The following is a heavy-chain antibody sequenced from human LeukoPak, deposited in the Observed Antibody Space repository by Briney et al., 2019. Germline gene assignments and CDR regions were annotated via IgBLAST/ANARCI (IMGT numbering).Heavy chain of an antibody. J-gene: IGHJ4*02. CDR2: ISGSGGST. CDR1: GFTFSSYA. D-gene: IGHD3-10*01. V-gene: IGHV3-23*01. Sequence: PGGSLRLXCAASGFTFSSYAMSWVRRAPGKGLEWVSAISGSGGSTYYADSVKGRFTISRDNSKNTLYLQMNSLRAEDTAVYYCAKELTLWFGEPIDYWGQGTLVTVSS. CDR3: AKELTLWFGEPIDY.